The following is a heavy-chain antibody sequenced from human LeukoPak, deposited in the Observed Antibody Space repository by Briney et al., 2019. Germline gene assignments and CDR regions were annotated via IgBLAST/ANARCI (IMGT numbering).Heavy chain of an antibody. Sequence: GGSLRLSCAASGFTFSSYDMHWVRQVPGKGLEWVAVMYYDGRNKYYADSVKGRFTISRDNSKNTLYLQMNSLRPEDTAVYYCARDWGRRYSSGWYGDFDYWGQGTLVTVSS. D-gene: IGHD6-19*01. CDR2: MYYDGRNK. CDR1: GFTFSSYD. J-gene: IGHJ4*02. CDR3: ARDWGRRYSSGWYGDFDY. V-gene: IGHV3-30*19.